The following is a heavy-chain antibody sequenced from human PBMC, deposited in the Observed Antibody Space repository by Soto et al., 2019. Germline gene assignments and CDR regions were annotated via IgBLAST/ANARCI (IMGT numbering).Heavy chain of an antibody. CDR2: ISYDGSNK. J-gene: IGHJ6*02. V-gene: IGHV3-30*18. CDR3: AKGGVEDTAMVWLPPYYYYYGMDV. D-gene: IGHD5-18*01. CDR1: GLTFSSYG. Sequence: GGALSLSCAASGLTFSSYGIHWVRQAPGKGLEWVAVISYDGSNKYYADSVKGRFTISRDNSKNTLYLQMNSLRAEDTAVYYCAKGGVEDTAMVWLPPYYYYYGMDVWGQGTTVTVSS.